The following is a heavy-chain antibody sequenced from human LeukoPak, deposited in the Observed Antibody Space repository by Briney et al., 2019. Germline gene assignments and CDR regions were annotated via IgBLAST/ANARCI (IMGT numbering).Heavy chain of an antibody. CDR1: GFTFSSYA. D-gene: IGHD3-10*01. J-gene: IGHJ4*02. Sequence: GASLRLSCAASGFTFSSYAMSWVRQAPGKGLEWVSAISGSGGSTYYADSVKGRFTISRDTSKNTLYLQMNSLRAEDTAVYYCAKGGAYGPGCYFDYWGQGTLVTVSS. CDR3: AKGGAYGPGCYFDY. CDR2: ISGSGGST. V-gene: IGHV3-23*01.